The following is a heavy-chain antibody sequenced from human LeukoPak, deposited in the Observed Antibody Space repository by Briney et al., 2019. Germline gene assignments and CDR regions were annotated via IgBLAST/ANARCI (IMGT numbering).Heavy chain of an antibody. CDR1: GFTFSSYA. V-gene: IGHV3-30-3*01. Sequence: GGSLRLSCAASGFTFSSYAMHWVRQAPGKALEGVAVISYDGSNKYYADSVKGRFTISRDNSKNTLYLQMNSLRAEDTAVYYCAREIGVAASGDDWGQGTLVTVSS. CDR3: AREIGVAASGDD. CDR2: ISYDGSNK. J-gene: IGHJ4*02. D-gene: IGHD6-13*01.